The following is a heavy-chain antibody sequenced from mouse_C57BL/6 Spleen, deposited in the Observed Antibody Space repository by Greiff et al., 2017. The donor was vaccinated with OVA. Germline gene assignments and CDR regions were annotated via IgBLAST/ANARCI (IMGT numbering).Heavy chain of an antibody. CDR2: ISDGGSYT. V-gene: IGHV5-4*01. D-gene: IGHD4-1*01. Sequence: EVHLVESGGGLVKPGGSLKLSCAASGFTFSSYAMSWVRQTPEKRLEWVATISDGGSYTYYPDNVKGRFTISRDNAKNNLYLQMSHLKSEDTAMYYCASGYYFDYWGQGTTLTVSS. J-gene: IGHJ2*01. CDR3: ASGYYFDY. CDR1: GFTFSSYA.